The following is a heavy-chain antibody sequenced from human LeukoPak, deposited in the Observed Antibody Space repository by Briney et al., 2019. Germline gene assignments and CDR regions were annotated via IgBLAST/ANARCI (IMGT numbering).Heavy chain of an antibody. V-gene: IGHV5-51*01. CDR2: IYPGDSET. Sequence: GESLKISCKGSGYRFTNYWIGWVRQMPGKGLEWMGIIYPGDSETRYSPSFRGQVTISADKSINTAYLQWSRLKASDTAMYYCATAPRYFDWLSIDYWGQGTLVTVSS. D-gene: IGHD3-9*01. CDR3: ATAPRYFDWLSIDY. CDR1: GYRFTNYW. J-gene: IGHJ4*02.